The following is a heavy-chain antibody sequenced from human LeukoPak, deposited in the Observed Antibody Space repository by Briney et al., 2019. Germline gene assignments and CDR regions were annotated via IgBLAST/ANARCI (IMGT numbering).Heavy chain of an antibody. CDR2: IYYSGST. J-gene: IGHJ4*02. Sequence: KPSETLSLTCTVSGGSISSSSYYWGWIRQPPGKGLEWIGSIYYSGSTYYNPSLKSRVTISVDTSKNQFSLKLSSVTAADTAVYYCATTLPPLGGIDYWGQGTPVTVSS. CDR3: ATTLPPLGGIDY. CDR1: GGSISSSSYY. V-gene: IGHV4-39*01. D-gene: IGHD3-3*01.